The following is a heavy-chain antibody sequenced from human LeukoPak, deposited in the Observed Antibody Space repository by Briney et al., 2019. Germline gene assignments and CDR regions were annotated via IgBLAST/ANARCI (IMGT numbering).Heavy chain of an antibody. CDR3: ARDFYPTHSDY. V-gene: IGHV3-11*04. CDR1: GFTYSDYY. CDR2: ISSSGSTI. J-gene: IGHJ4*02. Sequence: GGSLRLSCAASGFTYSDYYMSWIRQAPGKGLEWVSYISSSGSTIYYADSVKGRFTISRDNAKNSLYLQMNSLRAEDTAVYYCARDFYPTHSDYWGQGTLVTVSS. D-gene: IGHD3-3*01.